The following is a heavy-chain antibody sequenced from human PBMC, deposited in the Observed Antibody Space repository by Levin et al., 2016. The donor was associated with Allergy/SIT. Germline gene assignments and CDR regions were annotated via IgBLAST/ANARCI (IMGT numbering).Heavy chain of an antibody. CDR1: GGTFSSYA. CDR2: INPNSGGT. CDR3: ARELVNGLGDHWCDP. Sequence: ASVKVSCKASGGTFSSYAISWARQAPGQGLEWMGWINPNSGGTKYALKFQGRVTMTRATSISTAYMELSRLTSDDTAVYYCARELVNGLGDHWCDPWGQGTLVIVSS. J-gene: IGHJ5*02. D-gene: IGHD3-16*02. V-gene: IGHV1-2*02.